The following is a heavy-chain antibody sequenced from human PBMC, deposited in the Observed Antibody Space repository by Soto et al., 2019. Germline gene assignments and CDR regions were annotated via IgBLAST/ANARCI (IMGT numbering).Heavy chain of an antibody. Sequence: QVQLVQSGAEVKKPGASVKVSCKASGYAFTDYDINWVRHATGQGLEWMGWINTKSGNRGYAQQFQGRVIMTSSTSITTAYMELSGLRSEDTAVYYCVRVYGAIDYWGQGTLVTVSS. D-gene: IGHD4-17*01. CDR3: VRVYGAIDY. CDR1: GYAFTDYD. CDR2: INTKSGNR. J-gene: IGHJ4*02. V-gene: IGHV1-8*01.